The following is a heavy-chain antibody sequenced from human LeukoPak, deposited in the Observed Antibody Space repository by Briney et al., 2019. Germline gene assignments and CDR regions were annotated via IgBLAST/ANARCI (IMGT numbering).Heavy chain of an antibody. D-gene: IGHD3-10*01. Sequence: GGSLRLSCAASGFTFTTYAMTWVRQAPGKGLEWVSSVSGSGDSTNYADSVKGRFTISRDNPKNTLYLQMNSLRAEDTAVYYCAKGDGRYSFGSGSYYPLYWGQGTLVTVSS. CDR2: VSGSGDST. CDR1: GFTFTTYA. V-gene: IGHV3-23*01. J-gene: IGHJ4*02. CDR3: AKGDGRYSFGSGSYYPLY.